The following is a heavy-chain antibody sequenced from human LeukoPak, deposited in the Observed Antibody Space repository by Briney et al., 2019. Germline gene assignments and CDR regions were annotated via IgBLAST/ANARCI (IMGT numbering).Heavy chain of an antibody. Sequence: PSETLSLTCAVYGGSFSGYYWSWFRQPPGKGLEWIGEINHSGSTNYNPSLKSRVTISVDTSKNQFSLKLSSVTAADTAVYYCARFTIPRYFDLWGRGTLVTVSS. CDR3: ARFTIPRYFDL. CDR1: GGSFSGYY. J-gene: IGHJ2*01. CDR2: INHSGST. V-gene: IGHV4-34*01. D-gene: IGHD3-3*01.